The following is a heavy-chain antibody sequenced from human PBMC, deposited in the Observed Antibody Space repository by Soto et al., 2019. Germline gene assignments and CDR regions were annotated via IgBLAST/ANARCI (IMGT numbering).Heavy chain of an antibody. Sequence: EVQLVESGGSLVQPGGSLRLSCAASGFTVINDYMRWVRQAPGKGLEWVSLIYSGGATYYADSVKGRFTISRDNSKNTLYLQMNSLRAEDTAVYYFARDGTYNWVGGQGILVTVSS. J-gene: IGHJ4*02. D-gene: IGHD1-1*01. V-gene: IGHV3-66*01. CDR3: ARDGTYNWV. CDR1: GFTVINDY. CDR2: IYSGGAT.